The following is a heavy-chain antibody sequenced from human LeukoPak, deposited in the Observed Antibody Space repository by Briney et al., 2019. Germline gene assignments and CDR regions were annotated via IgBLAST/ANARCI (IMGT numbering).Heavy chain of an antibody. Sequence: EASVKVSCKASGFTFTSSAMQWVRQARGQRLEWIGWIVVGSGNTNYAQKFQERVTITRDMSTSTAYMELGSLRSEDTAVYYCAAMTTVTTFDHFDYWGQGTLVTVSS. V-gene: IGHV1-58*02. CDR2: IVVGSGNT. CDR3: AAMTTVTTFDHFDY. CDR1: GFTFTSSA. D-gene: IGHD4-17*01. J-gene: IGHJ4*02.